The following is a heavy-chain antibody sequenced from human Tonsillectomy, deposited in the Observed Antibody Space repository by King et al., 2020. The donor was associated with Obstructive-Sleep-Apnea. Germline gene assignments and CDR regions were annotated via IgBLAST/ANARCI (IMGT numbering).Heavy chain of an antibody. V-gene: IGHV3-30*04. CDR3: ARSRSPGGGYPYGMDV. J-gene: IGHJ6*02. CDR1: GFTFSSYA. Sequence: VQLVESGGGVVQPGRSLRLSCAASGFTFSSYAMHWVRQAPGKGLEWVAVISYDGSNKYYADSVKGRFTISRDNSKNTLYLQMNSLRAEDTAVYYCARSRSPGGGYPYGMDVWGQGTTVTVSS. CDR2: ISYDGSNK. D-gene: IGHD3-22*01.